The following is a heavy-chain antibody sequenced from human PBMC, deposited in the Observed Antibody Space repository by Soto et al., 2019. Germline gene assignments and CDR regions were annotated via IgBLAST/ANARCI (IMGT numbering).Heavy chain of an antibody. D-gene: IGHD3-16*02. J-gene: IGHJ3*02. Sequence: SETLSLTCTVSGGSISSSSYYWGWIRQPPGKGLEWIGSIYYSGSTYYNPSLKSRVTISVDTSKNQFSLKLSSVTAADTAVYYCARLGELSPLDAFDIWGQGTMVTVSS. CDR1: GGSISSSSYY. V-gene: IGHV4-39*01. CDR3: ARLGELSPLDAFDI. CDR2: IYYSGST.